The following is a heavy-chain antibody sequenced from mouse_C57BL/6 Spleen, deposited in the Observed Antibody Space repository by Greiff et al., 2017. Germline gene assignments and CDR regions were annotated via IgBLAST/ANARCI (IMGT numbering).Heavy chain of an antibody. V-gene: IGHV5-4*01. CDR1: GFTFSSYA. CDR2: ISDGASYT. J-gene: IGHJ2*01. Sequence: EVQGVESGGGLVKPGGSLKLSCAASGFTFSSYAMSWVRQTPEKRLEWVATISDGASYTYYPDNVKGRFTISRDNAKNNLYMQMSHLKSEDTAIYYCARDPYYYGSSYDYCDYGGQGTTLPVSS. CDR3: ARDPYYYGSSYDYCDY. D-gene: IGHD1-1*01.